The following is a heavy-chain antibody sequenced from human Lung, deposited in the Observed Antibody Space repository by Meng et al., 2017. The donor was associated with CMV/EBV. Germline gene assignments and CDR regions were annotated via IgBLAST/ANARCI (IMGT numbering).Heavy chain of an antibody. Sequence: XXSLTCTVSGGSISSDNYYWSWIRQPPGKGLEWIGYIYYTGRTYYNPSLKSRLTISIDTSKNQSSLKLSSVTAADTAVYYCARANYYGMDVWGQGTKVPSP. J-gene: IGHJ6*02. CDR1: GGSISSDNYY. V-gene: IGHV4-30-4*08. CDR2: IYYTGRT. CDR3: ARANYYGMDV.